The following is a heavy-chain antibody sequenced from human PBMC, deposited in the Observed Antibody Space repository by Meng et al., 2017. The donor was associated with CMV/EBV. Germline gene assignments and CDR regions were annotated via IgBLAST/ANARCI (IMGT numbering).Heavy chain of an antibody. D-gene: IGHD6-13*01. CDR1: GYTFTGYY. CDR3: ARQHNSSSWIINWFDP. V-gene: IGHV1-2*02. Sequence: VQLVQYGAEVKKPGASVKVSCKAFGYTFTGYYMHWVRQAPGQGLEWMGWINPNSGGTNYAQKFQGRVTMTRDTSISTAYMELSRLRSDDTAVYYCARQHNSSSWIINWFDPWGQGTLVTVSS. J-gene: IGHJ5*02. CDR2: INPNSGGT.